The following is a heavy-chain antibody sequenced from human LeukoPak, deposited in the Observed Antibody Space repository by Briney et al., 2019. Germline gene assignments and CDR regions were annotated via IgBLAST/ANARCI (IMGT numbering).Heavy chain of an antibody. CDR3: ARGASSTMVRGVIITGPYYYYYMDV. Sequence: ASVKVSCKASGYTFTGYYMHWVRQAPGQGLEWMGWINPNSGGTNYAQKVQGRVTMTRDTSISTAYMELSRLRSDDTAVYYCARGASSTMVRGVIITGPYYYYYMDVWGKGTTVTMSS. J-gene: IGHJ6*03. D-gene: IGHD3-10*01. CDR2: INPNSGGT. V-gene: IGHV1-2*02. CDR1: GYTFTGYY.